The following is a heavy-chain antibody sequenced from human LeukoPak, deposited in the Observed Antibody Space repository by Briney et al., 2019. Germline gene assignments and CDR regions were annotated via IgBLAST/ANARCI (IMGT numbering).Heavy chain of an antibody. CDR2: INPNSGGT. V-gene: IGHV1-2*02. D-gene: IGHD2-2*01. J-gene: IGHJ4*02. CDR1: GYTFTAYY. Sequence: ASVKVSCKASGYTFTAYYIHWVRQAPGHGLQWMGWINPNSGGTKYAQKFQGRVTMTMDTSISTAYMAVSRLRSDDTALYYCARVWCTPTSCYYIDYWGQGPLVTVSS. CDR3: ARVWCTPTSCYYIDY.